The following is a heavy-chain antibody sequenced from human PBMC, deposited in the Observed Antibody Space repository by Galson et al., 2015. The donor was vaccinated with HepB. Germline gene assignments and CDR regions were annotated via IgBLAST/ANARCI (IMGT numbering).Heavy chain of an antibody. Sequence: SLRLSCAASGFTFRSYGMSWVRQAPGKGPEWVSAISGSDGSTYYPDSVKGRFTISRDNSKNTLYLQMNSLRAEDTAVYYCAKDRGTTWYEANDYWGQGTLVTVSS. J-gene: IGHJ4*02. CDR1: GFTFRSYG. CDR2: ISGSDGST. V-gene: IGHV3-23*01. D-gene: IGHD6-13*01. CDR3: AKDRGTTWYEANDY.